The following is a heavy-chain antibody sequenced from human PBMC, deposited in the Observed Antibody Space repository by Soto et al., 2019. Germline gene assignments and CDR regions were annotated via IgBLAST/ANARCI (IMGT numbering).Heavy chain of an antibody. CDR2: IYWNDDK. CDR1: GFSLSTSGVG. D-gene: IGHD3-22*01. J-gene: IGHJ4*02. Sequence: SGPTLVKPTQTLTLTCTFSGFSLSTSGVGVGWIRQPPGKALEWLALIYWNDDKRYSPSLKSRLTITKDTSKNQVVLTMTNMDPVDTATYYCAHRHFGWSSGYYDYWGQGTLVTVSS. CDR3: AHRHFGWSSGYYDY. V-gene: IGHV2-5*01.